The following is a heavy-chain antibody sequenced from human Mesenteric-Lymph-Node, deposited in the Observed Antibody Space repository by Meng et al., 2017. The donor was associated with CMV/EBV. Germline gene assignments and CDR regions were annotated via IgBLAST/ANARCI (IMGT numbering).Heavy chain of an antibody. CDR3: ARDPHEFWSSYFFDP. J-gene: IGHJ5*02. V-gene: IGHV1-18*04. Sequence: ASVKVSCKASGYAFTTYYMHWVRQAPGQGLEWMGWIGVYNGNTEYSQKFQGRLTLTTDTSTTTAYMELRGLTSDDTALYFCARDPHEFWSSYFFDPWGQGTLVTVSS. CDR2: IGVYNGNT. CDR1: GYAFTTYY. D-gene: IGHD3-3*01.